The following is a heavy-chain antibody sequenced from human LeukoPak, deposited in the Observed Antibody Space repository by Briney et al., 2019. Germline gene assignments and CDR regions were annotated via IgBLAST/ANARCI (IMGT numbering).Heavy chain of an antibody. CDR1: GFTFSRFS. CDR3: AKDRGGYCSSTSCYYASDY. V-gene: IGHV3-48*04. J-gene: IGHJ4*02. D-gene: IGHD2-2*01. Sequence: PGGSLRLSCAASGFTFSRFSMNWVRQAPGKGLEWVSYVSSSSGTIYYADSVKGRFTISRDNAKNSLYLQMNSLRAEDTAVYYCAKDRGGYCSSTSCYYASDYWGQGTLVTVSS. CDR2: VSSSSGTI.